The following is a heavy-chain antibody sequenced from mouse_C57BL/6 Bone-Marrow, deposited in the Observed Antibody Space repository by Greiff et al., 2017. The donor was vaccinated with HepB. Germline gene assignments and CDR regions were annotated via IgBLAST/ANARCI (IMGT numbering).Heavy chain of an antibody. J-gene: IGHJ3*01. Sequence: QVQLKQPGAELVKPGASVKLSCKASGYTFTSYWMHWVKQRPGQGLEWIGMIHPNSGSTNYNEKFKSKATLTVDKSSSTAYMQLSSLTAEDSAVYFCARWVSSGWGFAYWGQGTLVTVSA. V-gene: IGHV1-64*01. CDR2: IHPNSGST. CDR1: GYTFTSYW. CDR3: ARWVSSGWGFAY. D-gene: IGHD3-2*02.